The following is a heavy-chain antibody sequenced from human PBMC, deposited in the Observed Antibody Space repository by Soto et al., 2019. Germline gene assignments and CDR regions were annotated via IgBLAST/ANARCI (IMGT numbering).Heavy chain of an antibody. CDR2: INHSGST. D-gene: IGHD6-19*01. V-gene: IGHV4-34*01. CDR1: RGSFSGYY. Sequence: LXLTCAVYRGSFSGYYWSWIRQRPGKGREWIGEINHSGSTNYNPSLKSRVTISVDTSKNQFSLKLSSVTAADTAVYYCARNSGSGWHSYYYYYGMDVWGQGTTVTVSS. J-gene: IGHJ6*02. CDR3: ARNSGSGWHSYYYYYGMDV.